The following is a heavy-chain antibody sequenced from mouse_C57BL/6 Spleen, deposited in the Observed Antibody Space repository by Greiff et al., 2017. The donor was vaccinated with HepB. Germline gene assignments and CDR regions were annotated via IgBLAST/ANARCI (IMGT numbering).Heavy chain of an antibody. CDR2: LYPRSGNT. D-gene: IGHD1-1*01. Sequence: QVQLKQSGAELARPVASVKLSCKASGYTFTSYGISWVKPRTGQGLEWIGELYPRSGNTYYNEKFKGKATLTADQSSSTAYMELRSLTSEDSAVYFCARGATVDHYYAMDYWGQGTSVTVSS. CDR3: ARGATVDHYYAMDY. V-gene: IGHV1-81*01. J-gene: IGHJ4*01. CDR1: GYTFTSYG.